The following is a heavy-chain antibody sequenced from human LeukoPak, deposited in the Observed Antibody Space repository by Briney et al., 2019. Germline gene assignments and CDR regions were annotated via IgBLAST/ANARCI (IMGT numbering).Heavy chain of an antibody. CDR1: GDSVSSKSAA. V-gene: IGHV6-1*01. CDR2: TYYRSKWYN. D-gene: IGHD3-10*01. Sequence: SQTLSLSCAISGDSVSSKSAAWNWIRQSPSRGLEWLGRTYYRSKWYNDYAVSVKSRITINPDTSKNQFSLQLNSVTPEDTAVYYCARDPSYYASGNGHGWFDPWGQGTLVTVSS. J-gene: IGHJ5*02. CDR3: ARDPSYYASGNGHGWFDP.